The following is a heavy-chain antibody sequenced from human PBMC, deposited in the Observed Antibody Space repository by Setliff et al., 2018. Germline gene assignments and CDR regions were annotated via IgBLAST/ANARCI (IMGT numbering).Heavy chain of an antibody. CDR1: GGSISSYD. D-gene: IGHD2-2*02. J-gene: IGHJ6*03. CDR3: ARVPAYGGLYYYYLDV. V-gene: IGHV4-59*01. Sequence: SETLSLTCTVSGGSISSYDWSWIRQPPGKGLEWIGYIHYSGSTSYSPSLKSRVTISVDTSKNQFSLKTSSVTAADTAVYYCARVPAYGGLYYYYLDVWGKGTTVTVSS. CDR2: IHYSGST.